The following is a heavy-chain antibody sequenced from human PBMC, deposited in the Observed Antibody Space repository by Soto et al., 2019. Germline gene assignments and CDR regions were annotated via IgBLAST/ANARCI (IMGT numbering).Heavy chain of an antibody. J-gene: IGHJ4*02. CDR2: INSDGSTT. Sequence: EVRLVESGGGLVQPGGSLRLSCATSGFTFSSRWMHWVRQAPGKGLVWVSYINSDGSTTTYADSVKGRFTISRDNAKNTVYLQMNSLRVDDTDVYYCARDTSYSTDYWGQGTLVTVSS. CDR1: GFTFSSRW. CDR3: ARDTSYSTDY. D-gene: IGHD2-2*01. V-gene: IGHV3-74*01.